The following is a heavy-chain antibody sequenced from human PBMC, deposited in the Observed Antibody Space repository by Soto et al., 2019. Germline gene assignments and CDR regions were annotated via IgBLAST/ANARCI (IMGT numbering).Heavy chain of an antibody. CDR1: GFTFRTYA. CDR2: ISYDGSDK. Sequence: QVQLVESGGGVVQPGRSLRLSCTASGFTFRTYAMHWVRQAPGKGLEWVAVISYDGSDKYYVDSVKGRFTISRDNSKNTLYMQKNSLRAEDTAVYYCARDDPYYYGMDVWGQGTTVTVSS. V-gene: IGHV3-30-3*01. J-gene: IGHJ6*02. CDR3: ARDDPYYYGMDV.